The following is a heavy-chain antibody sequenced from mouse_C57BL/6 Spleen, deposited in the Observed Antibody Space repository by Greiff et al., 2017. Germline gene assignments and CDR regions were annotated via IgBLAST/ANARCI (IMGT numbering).Heavy chain of an antibody. CDR2: ISSGGSYT. V-gene: IGHV5-6*02. Sequence: EVKLQESGGDLVKPGGSLKLSCAASGFTFSSYGMSWVRQTPDKRLEWVATISSGGSYTYYPDSVKGRFTISRDNAKNTLYLQMSSLKSEDTAMYYCARRGTGSAWFAYWGQGTLVTVSA. CDR3: ARRGTGSAWFAY. CDR1: GFTFSSYG. D-gene: IGHD4-1*01. J-gene: IGHJ3*01.